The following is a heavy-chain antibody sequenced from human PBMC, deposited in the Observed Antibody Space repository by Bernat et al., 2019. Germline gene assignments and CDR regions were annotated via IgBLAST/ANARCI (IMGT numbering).Heavy chain of an antibody. CDR1: GGSFSGYY. CDR2: INHSGST. J-gene: IGHJ6*02. V-gene: IGHV4-34*01. CDR3: ARGVGYCSGGSCYSRDYYYYGMDV. Sequence: QVQLQQWGAGLLKPSETLSLTCAVYGGSFSGYYWSWIRQPPGKGLEWIGEINHSGSTNYNPSLKSRVTISVDTSKNQFSLKLSSVTAADTAVYYCARGVGYCSGGSCYSRDYYYYGMDVWGQGTTVTVSS. D-gene: IGHD2-15*01.